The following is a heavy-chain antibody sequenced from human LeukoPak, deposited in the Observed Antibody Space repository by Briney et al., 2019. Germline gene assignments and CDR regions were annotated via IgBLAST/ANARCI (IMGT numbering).Heavy chain of an antibody. V-gene: IGHV3-23*01. D-gene: IGHD5-12*01. CDR2: ISGSGGTT. CDR3: AKGDIVTTKHFDY. Sequence: GGSLRLSRAASGFTFSGYAMSWVRQAPGKGLEWVSAISGSGGTTYSADSVKGRFTISRDNSKNTLYLQMNSLRAEDTAVYYCAKGDIVTTKHFDYWGQGTLVTVSS. J-gene: IGHJ4*02. CDR1: GFTFSGYA.